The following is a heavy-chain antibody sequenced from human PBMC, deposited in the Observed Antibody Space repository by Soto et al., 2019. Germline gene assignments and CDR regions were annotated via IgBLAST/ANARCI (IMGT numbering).Heavy chain of an antibody. CDR3: APIGGPQLGARDY. CDR1: GFTFSSYK. J-gene: IGHJ4*02. Sequence: EVQLVESGGGLVQPGGSLRLACAASGFTFSSYKMNWVRQAPGRGLVWVSRIDADGTGANYADSVKGRFTSSRDNAENTQYLQMKIPRVEDTTVYHCAPIGGPQLGARDYWGPGTLVTVSS. V-gene: IGHV3-74*01. D-gene: IGHD1-1*01. CDR2: IDADGTGA.